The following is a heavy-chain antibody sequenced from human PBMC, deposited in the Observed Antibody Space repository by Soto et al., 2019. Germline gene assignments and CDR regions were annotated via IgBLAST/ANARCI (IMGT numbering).Heavy chain of an antibody. CDR2: IYYSGTT. J-gene: IGHJ6*03. V-gene: IGHV4-59*11. CDR3: SRDPGAVAAAGDHYYYYMDV. CDR1: GGSINNHY. Sequence: SETLSLTCTVSGGSINNHYWSWIRQPPGKGLEWIGYIYYSGTTNYNPSLKGRVTISVDTSKNQFSLNLTSLTAADTATYYFSRDPGAVAAAGDHYYYYMDVWGKGTTVTVSS. D-gene: IGHD6-13*01.